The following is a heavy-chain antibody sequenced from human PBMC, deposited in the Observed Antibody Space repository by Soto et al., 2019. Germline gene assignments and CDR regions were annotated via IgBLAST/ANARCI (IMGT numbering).Heavy chain of an antibody. CDR2: IGSSGSTI. CDR3: ARDSGGGWDY. D-gene: IGHD6-19*01. CDR1: GFTFSSFE. Sequence: GGSLRLSCAASGFTFSSFEMNWVRQAPGKGLEWVSKIGSSGSTIYYADSVKGRFTISRDNAKNSLYLQMNSLRAEDTAVYYCARDSGGGWDYWGQGTLVTVSS. V-gene: IGHV3-48*03. J-gene: IGHJ4*02.